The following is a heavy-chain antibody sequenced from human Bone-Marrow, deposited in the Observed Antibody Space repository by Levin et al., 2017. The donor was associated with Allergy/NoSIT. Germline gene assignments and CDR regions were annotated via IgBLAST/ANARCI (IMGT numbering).Heavy chain of an antibody. CDR1: GFTFSGSA. CDR2: IRSKANSYAT. V-gene: IGHV3-73*01. CDR3: TRRFPYYFDY. Sequence: GGSLRLSCAASGFTFSGSAMHWVRQASGKGLEWVGRIRSKANSYATAYAASVKGRFTISRDDSKNTAYLQMNSLKTEDTAVYYCTRRFPYYFDYWGQGTLVTVSS. J-gene: IGHJ4*02.